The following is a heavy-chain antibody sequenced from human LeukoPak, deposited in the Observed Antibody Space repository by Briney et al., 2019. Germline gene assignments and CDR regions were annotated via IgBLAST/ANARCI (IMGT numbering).Heavy chain of an antibody. D-gene: IGHD6-6*01. J-gene: IGHJ5*02. CDR2: FHPGDSDT. CDR1: GYRFTSYW. Sequence: GESLKISCKGSGYRFTSYWIDWVRQMPGKGLEWMGVFHPGDSDTRYSPSFQGQVTISADKSISTAYLQWSSLKASDTAMYYCAGVYSSSGWFDPWGQGTLVTASS. V-gene: IGHV5-51*01. CDR3: AGVYSSSGWFDP.